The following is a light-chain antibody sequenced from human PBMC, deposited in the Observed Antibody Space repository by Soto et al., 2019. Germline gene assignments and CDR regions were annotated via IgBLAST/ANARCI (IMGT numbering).Light chain of an antibody. CDR3: SSHTSYSTRV. CDR2: EVS. J-gene: IGLJ1*01. Sequence: QSVRNRPASVSVFPGEAIPISCPGTSSDVGGYNYVSWYQQHPGKAPKLMIHEVSNRPSGVSDRFSGSKSGNTASLTISGLQADDEADYYCSSHTSYSTRVFGTGTKVTVL. V-gene: IGLV2-14*01. CDR1: SSDVGGYNY.